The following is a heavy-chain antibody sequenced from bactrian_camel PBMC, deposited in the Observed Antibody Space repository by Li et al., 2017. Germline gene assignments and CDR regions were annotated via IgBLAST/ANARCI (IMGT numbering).Heavy chain of an antibody. Sequence: HVQLVESGGGSVQSGGSVRLSCAASGYTSDNYCMGWFRQAPGKEREAVASIYTGSMTPWYSGSAKGRFTIFRDAAKNTLYRQMDSLKFEDSALYYCATEAYYIGGNYYTDYNYWGQGTQVTVS. J-gene: IGHJ4*01. V-gene: IGHV3-2*01. D-gene: IGHD2*01. CDR3: ATEAYYIGGNYYTDYNY. CDR1: GYTSDNYC. CDR2: IYTGSMTP.